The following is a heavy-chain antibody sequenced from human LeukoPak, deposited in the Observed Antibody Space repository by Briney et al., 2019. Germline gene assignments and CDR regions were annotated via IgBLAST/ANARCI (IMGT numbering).Heavy chain of an antibody. D-gene: IGHD3-10*01. CDR3: ARGSGSITMVRGVIAFDI. J-gene: IGHJ3*02. CDR1: GGSISSSNYN. CDR2: MYYGGST. V-gene: IGHV4-39*01. Sequence: SETLSLTCTVSGGSISSSNYNWGWIRQSPGKGLEWIGSMYYGGSTYYNPSLKSRITISADTSNTLFSLMLRSVTAADTAVYYCARGSGSITMVRGVIAFDIWGQGTMVTVSS.